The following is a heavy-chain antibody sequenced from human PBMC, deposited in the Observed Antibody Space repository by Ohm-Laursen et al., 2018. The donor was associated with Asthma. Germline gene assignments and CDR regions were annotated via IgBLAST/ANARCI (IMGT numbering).Heavy chain of an antibody. CDR1: GGTFSSYA. J-gene: IGHJ6*02. D-gene: IGHD4-23*01. Sequence: AASVKVSCKSSGGTFSSYAISWVRQAPGQGLEWMGGIIPIFGTANYAQKFQGRVTITADESTSTAYMELSSLRSEDTAVYYCASVVTPDYYYGMDVWGQGTTVTVSS. V-gene: IGHV1-69*13. CDR2: IIPIFGTA. CDR3: ASVVTPDYYYGMDV.